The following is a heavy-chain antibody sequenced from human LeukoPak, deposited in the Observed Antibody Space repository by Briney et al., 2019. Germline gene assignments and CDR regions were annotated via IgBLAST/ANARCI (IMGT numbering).Heavy chain of an antibody. J-gene: IGHJ6*02. V-gene: IGHV4-34*01. CDR2: INDSGST. D-gene: IGHD3-22*01. Sequence: SETLSLACDVYSGSFGGYYWSWIRQPPGEGLEGFGVINDSGSTSYNPSLKSRVSISVDASKNQFSLKLSSVTAADTAVYYCARSLERYYDRSGYSVWDQGTTVPVSS. CDR1: SGSFGGYY. CDR3: ARSLERYYDRSGYSV.